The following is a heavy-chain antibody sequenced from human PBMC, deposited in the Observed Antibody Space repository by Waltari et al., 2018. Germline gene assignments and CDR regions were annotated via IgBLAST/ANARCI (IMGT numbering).Heavy chain of an antibody. CDR3: ARVNILTGYSGIYYYYYMDV. D-gene: IGHD3-9*01. CDR2: IYTSGST. J-gene: IGHJ6*03. Sequence: QVQLQESGPGLVKPSETLSLTCTVSGGSISSYYWSWIRQPAGKGLEWIGRIYTSGSTNSNPSLKSRVTMSVDTSKNQFSLKLSSVTAADTAVYYCARVNILTGYSGIYYYYYMDVWGKGTTVTVSS. V-gene: IGHV4-4*07. CDR1: GGSISSYY.